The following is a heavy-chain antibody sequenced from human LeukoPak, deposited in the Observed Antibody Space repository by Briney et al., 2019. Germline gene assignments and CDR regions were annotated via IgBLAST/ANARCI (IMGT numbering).Heavy chain of an antibody. Sequence: ETLSLTCTVSGGSISSSSYYWGWIRQPPGKGLEWVSLISGSGGDIRYADSVRGRFSISRDNSKNTLYLQMNSLRAEDTAVFYCAKLPTTGWYAGGNWFDPWGQGTLVTVSS. D-gene: IGHD6-19*01. CDR2: ISGSGGDI. CDR3: AKLPTTGWYAGGNWFDP. CDR1: GGSISSSSYY. J-gene: IGHJ5*02. V-gene: IGHV3-23*01.